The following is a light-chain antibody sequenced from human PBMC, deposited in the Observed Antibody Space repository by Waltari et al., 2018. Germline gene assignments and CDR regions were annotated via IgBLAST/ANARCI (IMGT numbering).Light chain of an antibody. CDR3: QQYYSAPHT. J-gene: IGKJ2*01. V-gene: IGKV4-1*01. CDR1: QSVLYSSNNKIY. Sequence: DIVMTQSPDSLAVSLGERATINCKSSQSVLYSSNNKIYLAWYQQKPGQPPKLLIYWASTRESGVPDRVSGSGSGTDFTLTISSLQVEDVAVYYCQQYYSAPHTFGQGTKLEIK. CDR2: WAS.